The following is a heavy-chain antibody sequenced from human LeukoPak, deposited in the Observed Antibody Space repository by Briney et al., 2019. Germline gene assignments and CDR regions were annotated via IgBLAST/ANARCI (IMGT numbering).Heavy chain of an antibody. CDR1: GYTFTSYG. V-gene: IGHV1-18*01. Sequence: ASVKVSCKASGYTFTSYGISWVRQAPGQGLEWMGWISAYNGNTNYAQKLQGRVTMTTDTSTSTAYMELRSLRSDDTAVYYCASIPWFGESFRGFDPWAREPWSPSPQ. D-gene: IGHD3-10*01. J-gene: IGHJ5*02. CDR3: ASIPWFGESFRGFDP. CDR2: ISAYNGNT.